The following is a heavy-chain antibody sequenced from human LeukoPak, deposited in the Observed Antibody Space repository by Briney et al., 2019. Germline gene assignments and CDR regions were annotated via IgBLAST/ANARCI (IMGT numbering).Heavy chain of an antibody. CDR2: IYYSGST. D-gene: IGHD6-13*01. CDR3: AREYSSSWYWFDP. J-gene: IGHJ5*02. V-gene: IGHV4-59*01. CDR1: SGSISSYY. Sequence: SETLSLTCTVSSGSISSYYWSWIRQPPGKGLEWIGYIYYSGSTNYNPSLKSRVTISVDTSKNQFSLKLSSVTAADTAVYYCAREYSSSWYWFDPWGQGTLVTVSS.